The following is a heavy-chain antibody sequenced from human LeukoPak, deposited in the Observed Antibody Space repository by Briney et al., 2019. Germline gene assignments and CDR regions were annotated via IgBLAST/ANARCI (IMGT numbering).Heavy chain of an antibody. CDR2: MNPKSGYA. CDR1: GGTFSSYA. D-gene: IGHD4-17*01. J-gene: IGHJ4*02. V-gene: IGHV1-8*02. Sequence: ASVKVSCKASGGTFSSYAISWVRQATGQGLEWMGWMNPKSGYAGFAQKFQGRVTMTRTTSITTAYMELSSLRSEDTAVYYCARTDGDLDYWGQGTLVTVSS. CDR3: ARTDGDLDY.